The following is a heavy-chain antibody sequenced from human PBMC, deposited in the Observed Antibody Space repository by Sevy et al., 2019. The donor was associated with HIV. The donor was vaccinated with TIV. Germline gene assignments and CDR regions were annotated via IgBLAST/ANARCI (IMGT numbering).Heavy chain of an antibody. CDR2: IRYSGST. D-gene: IGHD6-19*01. CDR3: AGPILTYRSGWSYYDH. Sequence: SETLSLTCTVSGASISSSGYYWGWIRQPPGKGLEWIASIRYSGSTYYNPSLRSRVTISADASKNQFSLKLNSVTATDTAVYYCAGPILTYRSGWSYYDHWGQGTVVTVSS. J-gene: IGHJ4*02. V-gene: IGHV4-39*01. CDR1: GASISSSGYY.